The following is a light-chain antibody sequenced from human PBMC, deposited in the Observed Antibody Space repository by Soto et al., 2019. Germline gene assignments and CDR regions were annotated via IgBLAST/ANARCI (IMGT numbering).Light chain of an antibody. CDR2: EVS. V-gene: IGLV2-14*01. CDR3: SSYTSSSTLV. CDR1: SSDVGGYNY. J-gene: IGLJ2*01. Sequence: QPVLTQPASVSGSPGQSITISCTGSSSDVGGYNYVSWYQQHPGKAPKLMIYEVSNRPSGNSNRFSGSKSGNTASLTLSGLQAEDEADYYCSSYTSSSTLVFGGGTKVTVL.